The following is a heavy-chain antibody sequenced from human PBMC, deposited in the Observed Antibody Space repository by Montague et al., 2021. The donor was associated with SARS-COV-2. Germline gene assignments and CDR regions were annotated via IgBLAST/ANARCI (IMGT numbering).Heavy chain of an antibody. V-gene: IGHV4-61*02. D-gene: IGHD3-10*01. Sequence: TLSLTCTVSGASISTGIYYCSWIRQPAGKGLEWIGRIRTTGHTDYNSSLESRVFMSVDTSTNQFSLSLPSVTAADTAVYFCARFGGGTLEFDLWGQGTLVTVSS. CDR3: ARFGGGTLEFDL. CDR2: IRTTGHT. J-gene: IGHJ4*02. CDR1: GASISTGIYY.